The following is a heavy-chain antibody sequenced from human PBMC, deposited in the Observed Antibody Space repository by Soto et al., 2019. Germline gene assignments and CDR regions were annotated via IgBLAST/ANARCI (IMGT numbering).Heavy chain of an antibody. Sequence: SVKVSCKASGVTFSSYAISWVRQAPGQGFEWMRGIIPIFGTANYAQKFQGRVTITADESTSTAYMELSSLRSEDTAVYYCARGIAAAGSKYYFDYWGQGTQVTVSS. CDR1: GVTFSSYA. V-gene: IGHV1-69*13. CDR3: ARGIAAAGSKYYFDY. J-gene: IGHJ4*02. D-gene: IGHD6-13*01. CDR2: IIPIFGTA.